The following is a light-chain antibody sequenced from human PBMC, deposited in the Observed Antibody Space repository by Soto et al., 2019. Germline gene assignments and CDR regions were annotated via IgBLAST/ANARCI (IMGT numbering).Light chain of an antibody. CDR3: SSYTSTSTYV. Sequence: QSALTQPDSVSGSPGQSITISCTGTSSDVGAYNYVSWYQLHPGKAPKLIIYDVTNRPSGVSNRFSGSKSGTTSSLTISGLQAEDEADYYCSSYTSTSTYVFGAGTKVTVL. J-gene: IGLJ1*01. CDR1: SSDVGAYNY. V-gene: IGLV2-14*03. CDR2: DVT.